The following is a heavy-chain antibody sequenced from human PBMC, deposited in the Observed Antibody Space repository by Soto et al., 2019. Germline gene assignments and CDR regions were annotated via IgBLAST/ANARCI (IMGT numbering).Heavy chain of an antibody. CDR3: EGAYYYVGSGPYIYIYGMDV. CDR1: GGSISTHY. CDR2: VYYTGNS. V-gene: IGHV4-59*11. Sequence: SETLSLTCTVSGGSISTHYWSLVRQFPGRGLEWLGYVYYTGNSKHNPSLKGRVTVSIAPSKSQFSLELNSVTAADSAVYYCEGAYYYVGSGPYIYIYGMDVWDKGKTVTVSS. D-gene: IGHD3-10*02. J-gene: IGHJ6*04.